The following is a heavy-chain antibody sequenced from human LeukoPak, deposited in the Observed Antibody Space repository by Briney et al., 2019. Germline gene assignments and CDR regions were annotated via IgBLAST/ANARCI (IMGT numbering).Heavy chain of an antibody. Sequence: PGGYLRRYCAASGFTFSDYYMSWIRQAPGKGLEWVSYISSSSSYTNYADSVKGRFTISRDNAKNSLYLQMNSLRAEDTAVYYCARAPVATMADYWGQGTLVTVSS. V-gene: IGHV3-11*06. D-gene: IGHD5-12*01. J-gene: IGHJ4*02. CDR2: ISSSSSYT. CDR1: GFTFSDYY. CDR3: ARAPVATMADY.